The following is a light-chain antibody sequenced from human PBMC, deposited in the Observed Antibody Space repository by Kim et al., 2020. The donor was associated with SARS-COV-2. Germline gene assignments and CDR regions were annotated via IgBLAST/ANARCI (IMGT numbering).Light chain of an antibody. J-gene: IGKJ4*01. CDR3: QQRSNWPLT. CDR2: DAS. CDR1: QSVSSY. V-gene: IGKV3-11*01. Sequence: QGKRATLSCRASQSVSSYLAWYQQKPGQAPRLLIYDASNRATGIPARFSGSGSGTDFTLTISSLQTEDFTVYYCQQRSNWPLTFGGGTKVDIK.